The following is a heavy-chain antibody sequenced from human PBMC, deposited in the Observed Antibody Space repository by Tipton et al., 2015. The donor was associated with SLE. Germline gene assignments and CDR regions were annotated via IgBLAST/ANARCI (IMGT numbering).Heavy chain of an antibody. V-gene: IGHV3-7*01. CDR2: IKQDGSEK. D-gene: IGHD3-16*01. CDR1: GFTFSTSW. Sequence: SLRLSCFASGFTFSTSWMTWVRQAPGKGLEWVANIKQDGSEKYYVDSVKGRFTISRDNAKNSLYLQMNSLRAGDTAVYYCARMEGMITYGGIAGLWGQGTVVTVST. J-gene: IGHJ4*02. CDR3: ARMEGMITYGGIAGL.